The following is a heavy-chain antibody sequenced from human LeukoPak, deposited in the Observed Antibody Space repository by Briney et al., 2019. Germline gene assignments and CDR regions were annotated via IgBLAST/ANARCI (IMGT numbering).Heavy chain of an antibody. D-gene: IGHD2-2*01. J-gene: IGHJ5*02. V-gene: IGHV4-59*08. CDR1: GGSISNYY. Sequence: SETLSLTCTVSGGSISNYYWSWIRQTPGKGLELIGYIFYTGGTNYNPSLKSRVTISVDTSKNQFSLKLSSVTAADTAVYYCARYCSTTTCYSPWFDPWGQGTLVTVSS. CDR3: ARYCSTTTCYSPWFDP. CDR2: IFYTGGT.